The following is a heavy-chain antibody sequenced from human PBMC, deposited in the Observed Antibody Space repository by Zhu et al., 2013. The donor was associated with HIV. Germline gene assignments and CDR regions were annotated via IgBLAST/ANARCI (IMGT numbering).Heavy chain of an antibody. Sequence: VQLQESGPGLVKPSQTLSLTCAVYGGSFSGYYWSWIRQPPGKGLEWIGEINHSGSTNYNPSLKSRVTISVDTSKNQFSLKLSSVTAADTAVYYCARTGARVIRGVTPIRYYFDYWGQGTLVTVSS. J-gene: IGHJ4*02. CDR2: INHSGST. CDR1: GGSFSGYY. CDR3: ARTGARVIRGVTPIRYYFDY. V-gene: IGHV4-34*09. D-gene: IGHD3-10*01.